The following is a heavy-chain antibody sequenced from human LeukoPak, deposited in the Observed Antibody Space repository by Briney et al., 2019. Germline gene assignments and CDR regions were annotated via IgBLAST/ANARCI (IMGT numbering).Heavy chain of an antibody. D-gene: IGHD2-15*01. CDR2: ISYDGSNK. CDR3: ARDAATDIYYYYYMDV. J-gene: IGHJ6*03. V-gene: IGHV3-33*05. CDR1: GFTFSSYG. Sequence: GGSLRLSCAASGFTFSSYGMHWVRQAPGKGLEWVAVISYDGSNKYYADSVKGRFTISRDNAKNSLYLQMNSLRAEDTAVYYCARDAATDIYYYYYMDVWGKGTTVTISS.